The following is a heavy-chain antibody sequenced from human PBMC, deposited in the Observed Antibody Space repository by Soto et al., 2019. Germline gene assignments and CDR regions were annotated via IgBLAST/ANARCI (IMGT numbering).Heavy chain of an antibody. Sequence: GGSLRLSCAASGFTFSSYWMHWVRQAPGKGLVWVSRINSDGSSTSYADSVKGRFTISRDNSKNTLYLQMNSLRAEDTAVYYCAKGGIYCSSTSCYRYYYYYMDVWGKGTTVTVSS. J-gene: IGHJ6*03. D-gene: IGHD2-2*02. CDR3: AKGGIYCSSTSCYRYYYYYMDV. CDR2: INSDGSST. CDR1: GFTFSSYW. V-gene: IGHV3-74*01.